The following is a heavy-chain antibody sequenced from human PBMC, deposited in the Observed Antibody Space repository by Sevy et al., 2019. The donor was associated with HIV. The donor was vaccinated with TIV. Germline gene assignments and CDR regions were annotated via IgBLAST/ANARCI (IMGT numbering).Heavy chain of an antibody. CDR1: GGSISSSDHY. CDR2: ISYSGNT. V-gene: IGHV4-30-4*01. D-gene: IGHD4-17*01. J-gene: IGHJ3*02. Sequence: SETLSLTCTVPGGSISSSDHYWSWIRQPPGKGLEWIGYISYSGNTYYSPSLKSRVTISGDTSQNQFSLKLSSVTAADTAVYYCARRLYGDYSDAFDIWGQGTVVTVSS. CDR3: ARRLYGDYSDAFDI.